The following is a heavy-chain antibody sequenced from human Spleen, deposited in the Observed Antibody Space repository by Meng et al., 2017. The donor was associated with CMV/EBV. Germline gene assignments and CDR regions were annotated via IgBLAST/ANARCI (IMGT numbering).Heavy chain of an antibody. CDR2: IYSGGST. CDR1: GFTVGNNY. J-gene: IGHJ4*02. V-gene: IGHV3-53*01. CDR3: ASHTELDY. Sequence: SLRLSCAASGFTVGNNYMGWVRQAPGKGLEWVSLIYSGGSTYYADSVKGRFTTSRDSSKNTLYLQMNSLRAEDTAVYYCASHTELDYWGQGALVTVSS.